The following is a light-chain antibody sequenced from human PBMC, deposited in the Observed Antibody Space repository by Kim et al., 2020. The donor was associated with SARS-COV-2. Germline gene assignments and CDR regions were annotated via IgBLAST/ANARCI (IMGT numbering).Light chain of an antibody. CDR1: QGISNY. CDR3: QKYNSAPQT. J-gene: IGKJ1*01. CDR2: GAS. V-gene: IGKV1-27*01. Sequence: ASVGDRVTITCRASQGISNYLAWYQQKPGEIPKVLIYGASTVQSGVPSRFRGSGSGTDFTLTITSLQPEDVATYYCQKYNSAPQTFGQGTKVDIK.